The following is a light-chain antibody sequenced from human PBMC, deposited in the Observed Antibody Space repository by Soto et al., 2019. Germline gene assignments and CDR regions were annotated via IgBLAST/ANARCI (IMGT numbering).Light chain of an antibody. V-gene: IGKV3-15*01. J-gene: IGKJ4*01. CDR1: QSIKSN. CDR2: GAS. CDR3: QQYTNWPLT. Sequence: EIVMTQSPVTLSVSPGGRATLSCRASQSIKSNLAWYQQKPGQAPRLLIYGASTRATGFPARFSGSGSGTEFTLTISSLQSEDFAVYYCQQYTNWPLTFGGGTKVEIK.